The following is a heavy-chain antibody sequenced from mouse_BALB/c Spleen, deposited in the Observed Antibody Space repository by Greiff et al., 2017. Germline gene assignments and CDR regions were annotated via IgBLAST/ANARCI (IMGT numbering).Heavy chain of an antibody. D-gene: IGHD1-1*01. Sequence: EVQLQQSGAELVKPGASVKLSCTASGFNIKDTYMHWVKQRPEQGLEWIGRIDPANGNTKYDPKFQGKATITADTSSNTAYLQLSSLTSEDTAVYYCARENYYGSLYAMDYWGQGTSVTVSS. CDR2: IDPANGNT. V-gene: IGHV14-3*02. CDR1: GFNIKDTY. J-gene: IGHJ4*01. CDR3: ARENYYGSLYAMDY.